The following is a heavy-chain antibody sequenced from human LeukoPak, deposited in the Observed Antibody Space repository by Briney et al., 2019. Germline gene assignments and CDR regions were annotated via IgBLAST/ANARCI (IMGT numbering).Heavy chain of an antibody. CDR3: ARVASNGQFYVDY. D-gene: IGHD4-11*01. CDR2: ISPYNGNT. J-gene: IGHJ4*02. Sequence: ASVKVSCKASVYTFSNYGISWVRQAPGQGLEWMGWISPYNGNTNHAQKLQGRVTMTTDTSTSTAYMELRSLRSDDTAVYYCARVASNGQFYVDYWGQGTRVTVSS. CDR1: VYTFSNYG. V-gene: IGHV1-18*01.